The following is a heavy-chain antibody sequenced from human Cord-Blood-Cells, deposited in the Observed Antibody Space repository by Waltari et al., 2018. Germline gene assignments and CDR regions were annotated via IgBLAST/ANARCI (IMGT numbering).Heavy chain of an antibody. V-gene: IGHV1-69*01. CDR3: ARDPYCSSTSCYNWFDP. Sequence: QVQLVQSGAEVKQPGSSVKVSCKVSGGTFSSYAISWVRPAPGQGLEWMGGIIPIFGTANYAQKFQGRVTITADESTSTAYMELSSLRSEDTAVYYCARDPYCSSTSCYNWFDPWGQGTLVTVSS. CDR1: GGTFSSYA. J-gene: IGHJ5*02. CDR2: IIPIFGTA. D-gene: IGHD2-2*01.